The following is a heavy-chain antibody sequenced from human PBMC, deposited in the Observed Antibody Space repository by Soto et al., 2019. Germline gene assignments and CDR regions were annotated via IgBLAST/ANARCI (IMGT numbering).Heavy chain of an antibody. CDR1: GFTFSSYT. Sequence: EVQLVESGGGLVKPGWSLRLSCAASGFTFSSYTMNWVRQAPGKGLEWVSFISSSGTYTYYADSLKGRFTISRDNAKDSLYLQMNSLRAEDTAVYDCARKKGDTFDIWGQGTMVTVSS. J-gene: IGHJ3*02. CDR2: ISSSGTYT. V-gene: IGHV3-21*01. CDR3: ARKKGDTFDI.